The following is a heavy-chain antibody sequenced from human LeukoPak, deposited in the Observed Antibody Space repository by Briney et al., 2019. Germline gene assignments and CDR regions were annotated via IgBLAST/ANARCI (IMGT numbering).Heavy chain of an antibody. D-gene: IGHD3-22*01. CDR3: ARRLSGYYSTFDY. V-gene: IGHV1-69*02. CDR2: IIPILGIA. J-gene: IGHJ4*02. CDR1: GGTFSSYT. Sequence: SVKVSCKASGGTFSSYTISWVRQAPGQGLEWMGRIIPILGIANYAQKFLGRVTITADTSTSTAYMELRSLRSGDTAIYYCARRLSGYYSTFDYWGQGTLVTVSS.